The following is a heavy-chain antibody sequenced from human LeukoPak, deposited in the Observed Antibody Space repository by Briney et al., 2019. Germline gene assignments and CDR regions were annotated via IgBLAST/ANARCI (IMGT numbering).Heavy chain of an antibody. CDR1: GFTFSSYA. CDR3: ARDTYDSSGTDY. Sequence: PGGSLRLSCAASGFTFSSYAMSWVRQAPGKGLEWVSGISGSGGSIYYADSVKGRFTISRDNAKNSLYLQMNSLRAEDTAVYYCARDTYDSSGTDYWGQGTLVTVSS. V-gene: IGHV3-23*01. D-gene: IGHD3-22*01. CDR2: ISGSGGSI. J-gene: IGHJ4*02.